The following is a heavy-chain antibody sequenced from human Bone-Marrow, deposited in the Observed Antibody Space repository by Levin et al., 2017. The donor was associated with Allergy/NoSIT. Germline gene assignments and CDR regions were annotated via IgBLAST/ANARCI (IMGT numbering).Heavy chain of an antibody. V-gene: IGHV1-69*13. J-gene: IGHJ6*02. CDR3: ARDRSSSSGWYYYYGMDV. CDR2: IIPIFGTA. CDR1: GGTFSSYA. D-gene: IGHD6-19*01. Sequence: PGASVKVSCKASGGTFSSYAISWVRQAPGQGLEWMGGIIPIFGTANYAQKFQGRVTITADESTSTAYMELSSLRSEDTAVYYCARDRSSSSGWYYYYGMDVWGQGTTVTVSS.